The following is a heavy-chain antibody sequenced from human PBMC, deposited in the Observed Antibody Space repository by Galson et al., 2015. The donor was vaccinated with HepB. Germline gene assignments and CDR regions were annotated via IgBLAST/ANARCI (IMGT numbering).Heavy chain of an antibody. CDR1: GFTFSSYG. CDR3: AKDKQWLSYYYYGIDV. V-gene: IGHV3-30*18. CDR2: ISYDGSNK. J-gene: IGHJ6*02. D-gene: IGHD6-19*01. Sequence: SLRLSCAASGFTFSSYGMHWVRQAPGKGLEWVAVISYDGSNKYYADSVKGRFTISRDNSKNTLYLQMNSLRAEDTAVYYCAKDKQWLSYYYYGIDVWGQG.